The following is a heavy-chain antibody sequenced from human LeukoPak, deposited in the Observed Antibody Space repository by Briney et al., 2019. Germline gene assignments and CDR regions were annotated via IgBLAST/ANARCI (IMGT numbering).Heavy chain of an antibody. CDR2: LTGSGGST. Sequence: GGSLRLSCAASGFTFSSYAMTWVRQAPGKGLERVSALTGSGGSTHYADSVKGRFTISRDNSKNTLYLQMNSLRAEDTAVYFCAREYGSGSYYYDYWGQGTLVTVSS. V-gene: IGHV3-23*01. J-gene: IGHJ4*02. D-gene: IGHD3-10*01. CDR1: GFTFSSYA. CDR3: AREYGSGSYYYDY.